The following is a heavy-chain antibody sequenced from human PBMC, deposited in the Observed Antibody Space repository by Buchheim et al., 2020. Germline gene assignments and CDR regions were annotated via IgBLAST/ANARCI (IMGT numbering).Heavy chain of an antibody. Sequence: QVQLQESGPGLVKPSQTLSLTCTVSGGSISSGGYYWSWIRQHPGKGLEWIGYIYYSGSTYYNPSLKSRVTISVDTFKNQFSLKLSSVTAADTAVYYCARDIESWACSSTSCYPHHYFDYWGQGTL. V-gene: IGHV4-31*03. CDR1: GGSISSGGYY. D-gene: IGHD2-2*01. CDR2: IYYSGST. CDR3: ARDIESWACSSTSCYPHHYFDY. J-gene: IGHJ4*02.